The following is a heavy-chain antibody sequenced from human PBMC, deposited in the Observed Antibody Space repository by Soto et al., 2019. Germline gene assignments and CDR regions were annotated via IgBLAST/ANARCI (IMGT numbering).Heavy chain of an antibody. D-gene: IGHD5-12*01. V-gene: IGHV3-64D*06. J-gene: IGHJ4*02. CDR2: IRGNGDPP. CDR3: VKSRGGNNFDFFD. Sequence: GGSLRLSCSASGFTFSSYAMHWVRQAPGKGLEYVSGIRGNGDPPFYADSVKVRFTISRDNSKNTLYLQMSSLSADDTAVYYGVKSRGGNNFDFFDWGQGALVTVSS. CDR1: GFTFSSYA.